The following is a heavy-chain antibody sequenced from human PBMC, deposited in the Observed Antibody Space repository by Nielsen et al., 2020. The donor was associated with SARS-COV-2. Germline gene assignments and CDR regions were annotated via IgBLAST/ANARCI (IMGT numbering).Heavy chain of an antibody. CDR2: IYYSGST. V-gene: IGHV4-59*12. CDR1: GGSISSYY. CDR3: ARGGVTVLLWFGGWFDP. J-gene: IGHJ5*02. Sequence: SETLSLTCTVSGGSISSYYWSWIRQPPGKGLEWIGYIYYSGSTNYNPSLKSRVTITVDTSKNQFSLKLSSVTAADTAVYYCARGGVTVLLWFGGWFDPWGQGTLVTVSS. D-gene: IGHD3-10*01.